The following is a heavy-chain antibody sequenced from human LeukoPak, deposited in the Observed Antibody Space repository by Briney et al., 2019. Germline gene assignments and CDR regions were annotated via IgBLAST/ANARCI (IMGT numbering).Heavy chain of an antibody. V-gene: IGHV3-53*01. D-gene: IGHD3-22*01. J-gene: IGHJ4*02. Sequence: RSGGSLRLSCAASGFTVSSNYMSWVRQAPGKGLEWVSGIYGGGSTYYADSVQGRFTISRDNSKNTLYLQMNSLRAEDTAVYYCAKSYYYDGSVYYRFFDYWGQGTLVTVSS. CDR2: IYGGGST. CDR1: GFTVSSNY. CDR3: AKSYYYDGSVYYRFFDY.